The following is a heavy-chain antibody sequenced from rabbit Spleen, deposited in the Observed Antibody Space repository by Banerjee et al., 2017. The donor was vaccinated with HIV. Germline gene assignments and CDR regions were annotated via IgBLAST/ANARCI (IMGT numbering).Heavy chain of an antibody. CDR2: IYAGSSGST. D-gene: IGHD4-2*01. V-gene: IGHV1S45*01. CDR3: ARDAGRGSRVDGVFDL. J-gene: IGHJ4*01. CDR1: GFSFSSSYW. Sequence: QEQLEESGGDLVKPEGSLTLTCTASGFSFSSSYWICWVRQAPGKGLEWIACIYAGSSGSTYYASWAKGRFTISKTSSTTVTLQMTSLTAADTATYFCARDAGRGSRVDGVFDLWGPGTLVTVS.